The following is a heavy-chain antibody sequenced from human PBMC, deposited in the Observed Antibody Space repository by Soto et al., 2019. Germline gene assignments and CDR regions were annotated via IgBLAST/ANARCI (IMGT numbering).Heavy chain of an antibody. D-gene: IGHD3-22*01. V-gene: IGHV4-61*08. CDR1: GGSISSGGYY. CDR3: ARMNYYDTSGYPFDY. J-gene: IGHJ4*02. CDR2: IYFRGTT. Sequence: PSETLSLTCTVSGGSISSGGYYWSWIRQHPGKGLEWIGYIYFRGTTNYNPSLKSRVTMSADTSKNQFSLKLNSVTAADTAVYYCARMNYYDTSGYPFDYWGQGMMVTVSS.